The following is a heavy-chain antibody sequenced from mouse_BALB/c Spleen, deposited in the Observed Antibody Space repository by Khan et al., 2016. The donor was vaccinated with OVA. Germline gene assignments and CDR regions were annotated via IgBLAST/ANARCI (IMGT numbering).Heavy chain of an antibody. V-gene: IGHV9-1*02. D-gene: IGHD6-1*01. CDR1: GYTFTNYG. CDR3: ARGASYWYFDA. Sequence: QIQLVQSGPELKKPGETVKISCKASGYTFTNYGMNWVKQAPGKGLKWMGWINTYTGEPTYTDDFKGRFAFSLETSASTAYLQINNLKNEDMATYFCARGASYWYFDAWGAGITVTVSS. J-gene: IGHJ1*01. CDR2: INTYTGEP.